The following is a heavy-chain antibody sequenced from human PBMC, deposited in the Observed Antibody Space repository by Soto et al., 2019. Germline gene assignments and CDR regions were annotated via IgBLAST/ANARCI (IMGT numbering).Heavy chain of an antibody. CDR1: GGSVSSGSYY. V-gene: IGHV4-61*01. Sequence: SETLSLTCTVSGGSVSSGSYYWSWIRQPPGKGLEWIGYIYYSGSTNYNLSLKSRVTMSVDTSKNQFSLKLSSVTAADTAVYYCARGRGTPLRYSSSSRDWFDPWGQGTLVTVSS. CDR3: ARGRGTPLRYSSSSRDWFDP. CDR2: IYYSGST. J-gene: IGHJ5*02. D-gene: IGHD6-6*01.